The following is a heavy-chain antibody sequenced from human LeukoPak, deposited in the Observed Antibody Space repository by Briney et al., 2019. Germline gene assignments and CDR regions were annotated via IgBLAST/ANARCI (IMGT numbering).Heavy chain of an antibody. V-gene: IGHV4-59*12. D-gene: IGHD1-26*01. Sequence: PSETLSLTCTVSGGSISSYYWSWIRQPPGKGLEWIGYIYYSGSTNYNPPLKSRVTISVDTSKNQFSLKLSSVTAADTAVYYCARVGRLGPYNWFDPWGQGTLVTVSS. CDR2: IYYSGST. J-gene: IGHJ5*02. CDR3: ARVGRLGPYNWFDP. CDR1: GGSISSYY.